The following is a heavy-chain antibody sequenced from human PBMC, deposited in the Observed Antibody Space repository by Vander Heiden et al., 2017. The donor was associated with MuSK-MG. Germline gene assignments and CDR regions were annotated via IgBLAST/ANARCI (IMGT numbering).Heavy chain of an antibody. Sequence: QVQLVESGGGVVQPGRSLRLSCAASGFTFSSYGMHWVRQAPGKGLEWVAVIWYDGSNKYYADSVKGRFTISRDNSKNTLYLQMNSLRAEDTAVYYCAKDSQYGDFDYWGQGPLVTVSS. D-gene: IGHD4-17*01. CDR3: AKDSQYGDFDY. CDR2: IWYDGSNK. V-gene: IGHV3-33*06. CDR1: GFTFSSYG. J-gene: IGHJ4*02.